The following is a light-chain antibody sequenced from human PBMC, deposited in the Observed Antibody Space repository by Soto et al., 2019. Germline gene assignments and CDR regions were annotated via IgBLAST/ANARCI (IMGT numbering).Light chain of an antibody. CDR3: SSYTNTTLYV. CDR2: DVN. Sequence: QSVLTQPPSASGTPGQRVTISCSGSSSNIGSNTVNWYQQLPGTAPKLMIYDVNTRPSGVSDRFSGSKSGNTGSLTISGLQTEDEADYYCSSYTNTTLYVFGSGTKLTVL. J-gene: IGLJ1*01. CDR1: SSNIGSNT. V-gene: IGLV1-44*01.